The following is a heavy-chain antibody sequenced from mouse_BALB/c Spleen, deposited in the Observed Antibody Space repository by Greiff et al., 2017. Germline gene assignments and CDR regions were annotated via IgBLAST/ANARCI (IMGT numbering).Heavy chain of an antibody. CDR1: GYTFTSYW. CDR3: AGKLRDY. Sequence: QVQLKESGAELAKPGASVKMSCKASGYTFTSYWMHWVKQRPGQGLEWIGYINPSTGYTEYNQKFKDKATLTADKSSSTAYMQLSSLTSEDSAVYYCAGKLRDYWGQGTTLTVSS. D-gene: IGHD1-1*01. V-gene: IGHV1-7*01. J-gene: IGHJ2*01. CDR2: INPSTGYT.